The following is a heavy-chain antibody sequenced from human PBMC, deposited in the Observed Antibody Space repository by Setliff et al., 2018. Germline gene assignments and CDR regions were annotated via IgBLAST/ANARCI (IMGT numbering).Heavy chain of an antibody. Sequence: PSETLSLTCTVYGASFSNYYWGWVRQPPEERLEWIGEIDHSGRTKYNPSLKGRVTISVDTSKNQFSLRLSSVTAADTAVYYCRFWSGYYKNGYWGQGTLVTVSS. CDR3: RFWSGYYKNGY. CDR2: IDHSGRT. D-gene: IGHD3-3*01. CDR1: GASFSNYY. V-gene: IGHV4-34*01. J-gene: IGHJ4*02.